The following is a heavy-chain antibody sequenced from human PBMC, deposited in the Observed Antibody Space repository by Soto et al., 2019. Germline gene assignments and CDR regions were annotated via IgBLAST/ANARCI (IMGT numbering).Heavy chain of an antibody. D-gene: IGHD3-3*01. Sequence: ASVKVSCKASGYTFTSYAMHWVRQAPGQRLEWMGWMNPNSGNTGYAQKFQGRVTMTRNTSISTAYMELSSLRSEDTAVYYCARGLNDFSIDYWGQGTLVTVSS. V-gene: IGHV1-8*02. CDR1: GYTFTSYA. J-gene: IGHJ4*02. CDR3: ARGLNDFSIDY. CDR2: MNPNSGNT.